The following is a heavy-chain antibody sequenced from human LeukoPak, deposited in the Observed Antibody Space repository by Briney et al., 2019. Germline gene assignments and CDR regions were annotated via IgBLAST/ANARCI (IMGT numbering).Heavy chain of an antibody. CDR1: GFTFSSYA. J-gene: IGHJ4*02. CDR3: AKLYDFWMEEGDY. V-gene: IGHV3-23*01. D-gene: IGHD3-3*01. Sequence: GGSLRLSCAASGFTFSSYAMSWVRQSPGKGLEWVSAISGSGGSTYYADSVKGRFTISRDNSKNTLYLQMNSLRAEDTAVYYCAKLYDFWMEEGDYWGQGTLVTVSS. CDR2: ISGSGGST.